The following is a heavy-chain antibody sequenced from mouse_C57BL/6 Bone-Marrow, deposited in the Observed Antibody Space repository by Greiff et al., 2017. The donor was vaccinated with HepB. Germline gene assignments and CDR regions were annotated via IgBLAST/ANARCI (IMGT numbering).Heavy chain of an antibody. Sequence: VQLKESGPELVKPGASVKISCKASGYSFTDYNMHWVKQSNGKSLEWIGVINPNHGTTSYNQKFKGKATLTVDQSSSTAYLQLNSLTYEDSAVYYCAAITTVIPPRSFDFWGTGTTVTVSS. J-gene: IGHJ1*03. V-gene: IGHV1-39*01. CDR1: GYSFTDYN. CDR3: AAITTVIPPRSFDF. CDR2: INPNHGTT. D-gene: IGHD1-1*01.